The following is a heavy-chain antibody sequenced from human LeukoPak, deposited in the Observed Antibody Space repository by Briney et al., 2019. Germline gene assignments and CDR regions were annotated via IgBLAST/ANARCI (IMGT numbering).Heavy chain of an antibody. J-gene: IGHJ4*02. CDR2: INPSGGAP. V-gene: IGHV1-46*01. Sequence: ASVTVSCKASGYTFTSYYVHWVRQAPGQGLEWMGMINPSGGAPSYAQKFQDRVTMTRDTSTSTVYMEVSSLRSEDTAVYYCARKVYASNDYYYEYYLDYWGQGTLVTVSS. D-gene: IGHD3-22*01. CDR1: GYTFTSYY. CDR3: ARKVYASNDYYYEYYLDY.